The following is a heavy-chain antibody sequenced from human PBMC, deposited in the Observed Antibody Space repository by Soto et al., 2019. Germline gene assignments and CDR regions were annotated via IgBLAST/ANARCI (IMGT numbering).Heavy chain of an antibody. CDR1: GFTFSSYA. Sequence: PGGSLRLSCEAPGFTFSSYAMSWGRQAPGKGLEWVAGISGSGGSTYYTDSVRGRFTISRDNSKNTVYLQMNSLRVEDRAVYYCAKRMYNDMRSGMDVWGQGTTVTVSS. V-gene: IGHV3-23*01. J-gene: IGHJ6*02. CDR3: AKRMYNDMRSGMDV. CDR2: ISGSGGST. D-gene: IGHD1-1*01.